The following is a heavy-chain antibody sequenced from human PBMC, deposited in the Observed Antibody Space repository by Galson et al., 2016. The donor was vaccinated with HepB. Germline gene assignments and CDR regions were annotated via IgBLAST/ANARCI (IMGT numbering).Heavy chain of an antibody. CDR3: AREGLLGTTSCCKVFDY. D-gene: IGHD2-2*01. J-gene: IGHJ4*02. CDR2: IYHSGST. CDR1: GGSISSTNW. V-gene: IGHV4-4*02. Sequence: SETLSLTCAVSGGSISSTNWWSWVRQPPGKGLEWIGEIYHSGSTNYNPSLKSRVTISVDKSKNKFSLNLSSVTAADTAVYYCAREGLLGTTSCCKVFDYWGQGALVTVSS.